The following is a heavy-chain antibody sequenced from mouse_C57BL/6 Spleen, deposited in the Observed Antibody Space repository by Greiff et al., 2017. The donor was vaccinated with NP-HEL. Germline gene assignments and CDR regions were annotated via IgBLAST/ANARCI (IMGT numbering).Heavy chain of an antibody. CDR2: INPSSGYT. Sequence: VQLQQSGAELAKPGASVKLSCKASGYTFTSYWMHWVKQRPGQGLEWIGYINPSSGYTKYNQKFKDKATLTADKSSSTAYMQLSSLTYEDSAVYYCARFITTVVATNDYWGQGTTLTVSS. V-gene: IGHV1-7*01. CDR1: GYTFTSYW. J-gene: IGHJ2*01. CDR3: ARFITTVVATNDY. D-gene: IGHD1-1*01.